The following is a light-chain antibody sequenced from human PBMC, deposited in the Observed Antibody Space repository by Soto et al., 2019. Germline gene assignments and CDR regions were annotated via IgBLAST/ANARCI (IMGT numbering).Light chain of an antibody. CDR3: QQSYSTPPYT. J-gene: IGKJ2*01. CDR1: QYINNY. CDR2: AAY. Sequence: DIQMTQSPSSLSTSVGVRVTITCRASQYINNYLNWYQQKPGKAHQLLIFAAYNLQSWVPSSFSGSGSGTDFTLTISSLQPEDFATYYCQQSYSTPPYTFGQGTKLDMK. V-gene: IGKV1-39*01.